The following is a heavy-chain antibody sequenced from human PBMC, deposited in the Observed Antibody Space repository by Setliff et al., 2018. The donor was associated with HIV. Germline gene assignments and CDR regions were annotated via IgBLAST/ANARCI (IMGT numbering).Heavy chain of an antibody. J-gene: IGHJ4*02. V-gene: IGHV1-24*01. CDR3: ATDNREGVGTPYYFDY. CDR1: GYTFSSYD. Sequence: ASVKVSCKASGYTFSSYDINWVRQATGQGLEWMGGFDPELGETFFAQNFRGRLTMTQDTSTDTAYMELTSLRSDDTAMYYCATDNREGVGTPYYFDYWGQGTQVTVSS. CDR2: FDPELGET. D-gene: IGHD1-26*01.